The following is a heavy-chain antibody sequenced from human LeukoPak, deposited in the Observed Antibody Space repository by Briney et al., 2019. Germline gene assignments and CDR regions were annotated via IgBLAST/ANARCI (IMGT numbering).Heavy chain of an antibody. V-gene: IGHV4-31*03. Sequence: SQTLSLTCTVSGGSISSGGYYWSWIRQHPGKGLEWIGYAYYSGSTYYNPSLKSRVTISVDTSKNQFSLKLSSVTAADTAVYYCARARHYYDSSGYPPNWFDPWGQGTLVTVSS. CDR3: ARARHYYDSSGYPPNWFDP. CDR2: AYYSGST. CDR1: GGSISSGGYY. J-gene: IGHJ5*02. D-gene: IGHD3-22*01.